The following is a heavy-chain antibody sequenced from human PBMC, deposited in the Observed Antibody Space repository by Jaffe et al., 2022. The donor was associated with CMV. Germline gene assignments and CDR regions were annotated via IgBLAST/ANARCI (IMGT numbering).Heavy chain of an antibody. CDR3: ARTYSSSSYFDY. CDR2: INHSGST. CDR1: GGSFSDYY. D-gene: IGHD6-6*01. J-gene: IGHJ4*02. Sequence: QVQLQQWGAGLLKPSETLSLTCAVYGGSFSDYYWSWIRQPPGKGLEWIGEINHSGSTNYNPSLKSRVTISVDTSKNQFSLKLSSVTAADTAVYYCARTYSSSSYFDYWGQGTLVTVSS. V-gene: IGHV4-34*01.